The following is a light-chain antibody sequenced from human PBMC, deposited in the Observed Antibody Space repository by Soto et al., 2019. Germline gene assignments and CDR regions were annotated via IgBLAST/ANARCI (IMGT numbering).Light chain of an antibody. Sequence: ETVLTQSPDTLSLSPGERATLSCRASQRVSTNSLAWYQQKPGKAPRPLIYAASSRATGTPDRFSGSGSGTEFTLIISRLEPEDFAVYYCQQYGSSVLTFGGGTKVDIK. J-gene: IGKJ4*01. CDR3: QQYGSSVLT. CDR1: QRVSTNS. CDR2: AAS. V-gene: IGKV3-20*01.